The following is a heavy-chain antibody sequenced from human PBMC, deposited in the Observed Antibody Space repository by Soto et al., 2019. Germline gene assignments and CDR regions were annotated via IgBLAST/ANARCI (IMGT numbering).Heavy chain of an antibody. V-gene: IGHV1-46*01. CDR3: ARGGVLLWFGESMGDAFAI. D-gene: IGHD3-10*01. Sequence: QVQLVQSGAEVKKPGASVKVSCKASGYTFTSYYMHWVRQAPGQGLEWMGIINPSGGNTSYAQKFQRRVTTTSDTSASTVYMEVSSLRSEDTVVYCCARGGVLLWFGESMGDAFAIWGQGTMVTVSS. CDR2: INPSGGNT. CDR1: GYTFTSYY. J-gene: IGHJ3*02.